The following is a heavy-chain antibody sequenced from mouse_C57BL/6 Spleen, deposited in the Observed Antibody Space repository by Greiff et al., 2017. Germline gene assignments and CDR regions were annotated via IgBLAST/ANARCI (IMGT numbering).Heavy chain of an antibody. Sequence: VKLQESGPGLVQPSQSLSITCTVSGFSLTSYGVHWVRQSPGKGLEWLGVIWSGGSTDYNAAFISRLSISKDNSKSQVFFKMNSLQADDTAIYYCARPYYNWYFDVWGTGTTVTVSS. CDR2: IWSGGST. CDR1: GFSLTSYG. D-gene: IGHD2-12*01. J-gene: IGHJ1*03. V-gene: IGHV2-2*01. CDR3: ARPYYNWYFDV.